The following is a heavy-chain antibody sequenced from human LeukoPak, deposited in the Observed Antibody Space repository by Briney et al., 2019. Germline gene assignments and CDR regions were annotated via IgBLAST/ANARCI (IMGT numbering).Heavy chain of an antibody. D-gene: IGHD6-13*01. Sequence: SVKVSCKASGGTFSSYAISWVRQAPGQGLEWMGGIIPIFGTANYAQKFQGRVTITTDESTGTAYMELSSLRSEDTAVYYCARVKGSSSSWYGAFDIWGQGTMVTVSS. CDR2: IIPIFGTA. J-gene: IGHJ3*02. CDR1: GGTFSSYA. CDR3: ARVKGSSSSWYGAFDI. V-gene: IGHV1-69*05.